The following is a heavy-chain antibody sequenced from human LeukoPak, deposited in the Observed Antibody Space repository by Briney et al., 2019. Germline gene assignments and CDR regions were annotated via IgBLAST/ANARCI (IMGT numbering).Heavy chain of an antibody. CDR1: GFTFNSYA. Sequence: GGSLRLFCAASGFTFNSYAMSWVRQAPWERLQWVSGISDSGGNTYYADSVRRRFTISRDNSKNTLYLQTNSLRAEDTAVYYCARHRSSWLIDYWGQGTLVTASS. J-gene: IGHJ4*02. CDR3: ARHRSSWLIDY. CDR2: ISDSGGNT. V-gene: IGHV3-23*01. D-gene: IGHD6-6*01.